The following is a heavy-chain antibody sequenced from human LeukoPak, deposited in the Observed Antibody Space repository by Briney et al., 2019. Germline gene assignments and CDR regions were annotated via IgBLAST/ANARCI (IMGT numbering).Heavy chain of an antibody. CDR1: GLTFSNYV. Sequence: HTGGSLRLSCSASGLTFSNYVMQWVRQAPGKGLEYVSGISGYGGSTYYGDSVKGRFTISRDNSKNTLFLQMGSLRVEDTAVYYCVKPAERAVAGTGNEYWGQGTLVTVSS. CDR2: ISGYGGST. V-gene: IGHV3-64D*09. CDR3: VKPAERAVAGTGNEY. J-gene: IGHJ4*02. D-gene: IGHD6-19*01.